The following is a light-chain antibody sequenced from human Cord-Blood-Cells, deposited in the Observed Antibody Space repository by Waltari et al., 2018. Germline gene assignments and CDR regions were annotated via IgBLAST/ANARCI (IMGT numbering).Light chain of an antibody. J-gene: IGLJ3*02. CDR2: DVS. V-gene: IGLV2-11*01. Sequence: QSALTQPRSVSGSPGQSVTISCTGTSSDVGGYNYVSWYQQHPGKAPKLMIYDVSKRPSGVPDRFSGSKSGNPASLTISGLQAGDEADYYCCSYAGSYTVVFGGGTKLTVL. CDR3: CSYAGSYTVV. CDR1: SSDVGGYNY.